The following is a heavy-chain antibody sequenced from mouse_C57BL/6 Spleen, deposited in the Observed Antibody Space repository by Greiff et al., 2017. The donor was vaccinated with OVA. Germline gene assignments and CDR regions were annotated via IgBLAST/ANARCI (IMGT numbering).Heavy chain of an antibody. D-gene: IGHD4-1*01. Sequence: QVQLQQSGPELVKPGASVKISCKASGYTFTDYYINWVKQRPGQGLEWIGWIFPGSGSTYYNEKFKGKATLTVDKSSSTAYMLLSSLTSEDSAVYCCARFLTGTGNFDYWGQGTTRTVSS. V-gene: IGHV1-75*01. CDR3: ARFLTGTGNFDY. CDR1: GYTFTDYY. J-gene: IGHJ2*01. CDR2: IFPGSGST.